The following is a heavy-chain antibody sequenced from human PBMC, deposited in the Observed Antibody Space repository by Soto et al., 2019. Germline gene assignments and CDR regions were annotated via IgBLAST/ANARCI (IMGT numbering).Heavy chain of an antibody. V-gene: IGHV3-30*18. Sequence: PGGSLRLSCAASGFTFRSSGMHWVRQAPGKGLEWVAVISYDGGNKYYGDSVRGRFTISRDNSNNTLYLQMESLRVEDTAVYYCAKVRFGRGILSNTMDVWGQGTTVTVSS. CDR1: GFTFRSSG. CDR2: ISYDGGNK. D-gene: IGHD3-16*01. CDR3: AKVRFGRGILSNTMDV. J-gene: IGHJ6*02.